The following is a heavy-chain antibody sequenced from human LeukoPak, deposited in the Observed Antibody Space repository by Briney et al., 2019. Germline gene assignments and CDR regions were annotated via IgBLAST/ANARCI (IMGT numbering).Heavy chain of an antibody. Sequence: PGGSLRLSCAASGFTFSSYAMSWVRQAPGKGLEWVSVIYSGGRTFYADSVKGRLTISRDNSKNTLYLQMNSLRAEDTAVYYCAIYDSSGYYNYWGQGTLVTVSS. D-gene: IGHD3-22*01. CDR2: IYSGGRT. V-gene: IGHV3-53*01. CDR3: AIYDSSGYYNY. CDR1: GFTFSSYA. J-gene: IGHJ4*02.